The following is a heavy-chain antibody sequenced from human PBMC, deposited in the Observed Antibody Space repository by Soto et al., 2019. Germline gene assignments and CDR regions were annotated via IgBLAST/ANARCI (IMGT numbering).Heavy chain of an antibody. CDR3: ARDSGRSWGDYGMDV. J-gene: IGHJ6*02. CDR2: ISSSGSTI. D-gene: IGHD3-16*01. V-gene: IGHV3-11*01. Sequence: GGSLRLSCAASGFTFSDYYMSWIRQAPGKGLEWVSYISSSGSTIYYADPVKGRFTISRDNAKNSLSLQMNSLRAEDTAVYYCARDSGRSWGDYGMDVWGHGTTVTVSS. CDR1: GFTFSDYY.